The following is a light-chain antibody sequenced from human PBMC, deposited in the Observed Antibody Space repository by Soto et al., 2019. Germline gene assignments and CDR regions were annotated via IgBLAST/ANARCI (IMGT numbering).Light chain of an antibody. CDR3: QQYTTFPYT. CDR1: QRIGNY. CDR2: GAS. Sequence: DIQMTQSPSSLSASVGDRVTITCRASQRIGNYLAWFQQQPGKAPKSLIYGASFLRSGVPSRFSGSESGTDFTLTIISLQPEDFATYYCQQYTTFPYTFGQGTTLEIK. J-gene: IGKJ2*01. V-gene: IGKV1-16*01.